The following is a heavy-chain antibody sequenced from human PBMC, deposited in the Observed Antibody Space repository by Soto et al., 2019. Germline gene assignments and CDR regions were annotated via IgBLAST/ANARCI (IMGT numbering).Heavy chain of an antibody. CDR2: IKGGGGEK. CDR1: GFTFSSYW. CDR3: AKWSAYDSGPVWAFDI. D-gene: IGHD3-22*01. J-gene: IGHJ3*02. V-gene: IGHV3-7*03. Sequence: PGGSLRLSCAASGFTFSSYWMSWVRQAPGKGLEWVANIKGGGGEKYYVDSVKGRFTISRDNAKNSLYLQMNSLRAEDTAVYYCAKWSAYDSGPVWAFDIWGQGTMVTVSS.